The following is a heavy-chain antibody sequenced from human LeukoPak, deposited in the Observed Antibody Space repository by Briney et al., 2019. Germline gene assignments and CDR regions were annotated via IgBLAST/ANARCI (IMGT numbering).Heavy chain of an antibody. D-gene: IGHD3-16*01. Sequence: GGSLRLSCAASEFTVSSNYMSWVRQAPGKGLEWVSVIYSGGSTYYADSVKGRFTISRDNSKNTLYLQMNSLRAEDTAVYYCARVYGGVYYYYGMDVWGQGTTVTVSS. CDR1: EFTVSSNY. V-gene: IGHV3-66*01. CDR3: ARVYGGVYYYYGMDV. J-gene: IGHJ6*02. CDR2: IYSGGST.